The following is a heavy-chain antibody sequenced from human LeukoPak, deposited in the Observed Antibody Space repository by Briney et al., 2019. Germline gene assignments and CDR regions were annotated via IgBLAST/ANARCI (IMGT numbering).Heavy chain of an antibody. CDR2: IKQDGREK. V-gene: IGHV3-7*01. J-gene: IGHJ3*02. CDR1: GFTFSSYW. D-gene: IGHD1-26*01. CDR3: ARASGSKRVGAFDI. Sequence: PGGSLRLSCAASGFTFSSYWMSWVRQAPGKGLEWVANIKQDGREKYYVDSVKGRFTISRDNAKNSLYMQMNSLRAEDTAVYYCARASGSKRVGAFDIWGQGTMVTVSS.